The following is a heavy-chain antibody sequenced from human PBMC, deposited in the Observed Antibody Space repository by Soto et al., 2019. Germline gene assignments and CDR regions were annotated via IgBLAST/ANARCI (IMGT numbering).Heavy chain of an antibody. CDR2: INHSGST. CDR1: GGSFSGYY. J-gene: IGHJ5*02. CDR3: ARGGYYDFWSGYYRWFDP. D-gene: IGHD3-3*01. Sequence: SETLSLTCAVYGGSFSGYYWSWIRQPPGKGLEWIGEINHSGSTNYNPSLKSRVTISVDTSKNQFSLKLSSVTAADTAVYYCARGGYYDFWSGYYRWFDPWGQGTLVTVSS. V-gene: IGHV4-34*01.